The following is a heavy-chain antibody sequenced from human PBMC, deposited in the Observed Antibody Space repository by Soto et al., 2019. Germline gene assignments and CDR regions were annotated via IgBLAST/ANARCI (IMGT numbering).Heavy chain of an antibody. CDR1: GYTFTSYD. J-gene: IGHJ4*02. V-gene: IGHV1-8*01. CDR3: AREEVDGPIDY. CDR2: MNPNSGNT. Sequence: ASVKVSCKASGYTFTSYDINWVRQATGQGLEWMGWMNPNSGNTGYAQKLQGRVTMTTNTSTSTAYMELRSLRSDDTAVYYCAREEVDGPIDYWGQGTLVTVSS.